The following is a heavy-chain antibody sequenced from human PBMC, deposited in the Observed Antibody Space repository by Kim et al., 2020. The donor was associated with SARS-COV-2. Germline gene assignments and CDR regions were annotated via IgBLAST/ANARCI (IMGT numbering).Heavy chain of an antibody. J-gene: IGHJ4*02. CDR2: ISWNSGSI. V-gene: IGHV3-9*01. Sequence: GGSLRLSCAASGFTFGDYAMNWVRQAPGKGLEWVSVISWNSGSIGYADSVKGRFTISRDNAKNSLYLQMNRLRADDTALYYCAKVHGIAAAGRGFDYWGQGTLVTVSS. CDR3: AKVHGIAAAGRGFDY. CDR1: GFTFGDYA. D-gene: IGHD6-13*01.